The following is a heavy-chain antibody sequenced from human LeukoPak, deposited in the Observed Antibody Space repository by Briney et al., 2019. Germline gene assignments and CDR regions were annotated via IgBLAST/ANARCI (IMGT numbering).Heavy chain of an antibody. CDR1: GFTFSSYW. J-gene: IGHJ4*02. CDR2: INGDGSGA. CDR3: TRDLKRDGYNPFDF. V-gene: IGHV3-74*01. D-gene: IGHD5-24*01. Sequence: GGSLRLSCAVSGFTFSSYWMYWVRQAPGKGLVWVSHINGDGSGASYADSVKGRFTISRDNDKNTLYLQMNSLRAEDTAVYYCTRDLKRDGYNPFDFWGQGTLVTVPS.